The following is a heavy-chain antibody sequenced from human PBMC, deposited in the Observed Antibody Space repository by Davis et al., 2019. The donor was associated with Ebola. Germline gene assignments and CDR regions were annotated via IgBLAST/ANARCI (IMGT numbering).Heavy chain of an antibody. CDR2: NNPHNGNT. CDR1: GYTFTNYG. CDR3: ARAQFPTTSDH. D-gene: IGHD1-1*01. V-gene: IGHV1-18*04. J-gene: IGHJ4*02. Sequence: ASAKVSCKASGYTFTNYGITRARHAPPQGLEWMGWNNPHNGNTNYAQNVQGRVTMTTDTSTSTAYMEVGSLRSDDTAVYYCARAQFPTTSDHWGQGTLVIVSS.